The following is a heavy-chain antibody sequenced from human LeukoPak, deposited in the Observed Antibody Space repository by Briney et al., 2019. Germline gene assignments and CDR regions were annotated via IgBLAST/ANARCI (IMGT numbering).Heavy chain of an antibody. CDR1: GYSISSGYY. CDR2: IYHSGST. J-gene: IGHJ2*01. CDR3: ARLRSWYFDL. V-gene: IGHV4-38-2*01. Sequence: RASETLSLTCAVSGYSISSGYYWGWNRQPPGKGLEWIGSIYHSGSTYYNPSLKSRVTISVDTSKNQFSLKLSSVTAADTAVYYCARLRSWYFDLWGRGTLVTVSS.